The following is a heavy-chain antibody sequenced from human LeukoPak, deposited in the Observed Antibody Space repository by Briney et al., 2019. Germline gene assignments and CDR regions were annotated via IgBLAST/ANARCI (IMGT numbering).Heavy chain of an antibody. CDR3: ASQRGGNAGY. D-gene: IGHD4-23*01. CDR1: GYTFTGYY. V-gene: IGHV1-2*06. CDR2: INPNSGGT. J-gene: IGHJ4*02. Sequence: GAPVKVSCKASGYTFTGYYMHWVRQAPGQGLEWMGRINPNSGGTNYAQKFQGRVTMTRDTSISTAYMELSRLRSEDTAVYYCASQRGGNAGYWGQGTLVTVSS.